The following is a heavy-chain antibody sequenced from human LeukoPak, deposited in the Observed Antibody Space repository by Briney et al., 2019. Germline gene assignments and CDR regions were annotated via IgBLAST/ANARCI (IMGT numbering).Heavy chain of an antibody. CDR1: GGSISSYY. J-gene: IGHJ4*02. CDR3: ARALAAAAPGPYYFDY. D-gene: IGHD6-13*01. V-gene: IGHV4-4*07. Sequence: PSETLSLTCTVSGGSISSYYWSWIRQPAGKGLEWIGRIYTSESTNYNPSLKSRVTISVDKSKNQFSLKLSSVTAADTAVYYCARALAAAAPGPYYFDYWGQGTLVTVSS. CDR2: IYTSEST.